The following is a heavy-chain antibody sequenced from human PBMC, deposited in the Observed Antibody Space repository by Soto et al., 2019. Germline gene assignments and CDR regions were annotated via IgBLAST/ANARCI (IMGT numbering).Heavy chain of an antibody. J-gene: IGHJ6*02. CDR2: ISYDGSNK. D-gene: IGHD5-18*01. CDR3: AKDNTAMVTRGMDV. Sequence: QVQLVESGGGVVQPGRSLRVSCAASGFTFSSYGMHWVRQAPGKGLEWVAVISYDGSNKYYADSVKGRFTISRDNSKNTLYLQMNSLRAEDTALYYCAKDNTAMVTRGMDVWGHGTTVTVSS. V-gene: IGHV3-30*18. CDR1: GFTFSSYG.